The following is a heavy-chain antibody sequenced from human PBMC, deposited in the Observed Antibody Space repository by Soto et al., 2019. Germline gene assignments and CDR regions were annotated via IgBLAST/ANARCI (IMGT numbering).Heavy chain of an antibody. CDR2: ISSNGGST. J-gene: IGHJ5*02. V-gene: IGHV3-64D*08. CDR1: GFTFSSYA. CDR3: VKDGYGVVTLNWFDP. D-gene: IGHD3-3*01. Sequence: PGGSLRLSCSASGFTFSSYAMHWVRQAPGEGLEYVSAISSNGGSTYYADSVKGRFTISRDNSKNTLYLQMSSLRAEDTAVYYCVKDGYGVVTLNWFDPWGQGTLVTVSS.